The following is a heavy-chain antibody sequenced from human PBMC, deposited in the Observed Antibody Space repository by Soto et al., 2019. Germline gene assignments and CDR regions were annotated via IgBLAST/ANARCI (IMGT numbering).Heavy chain of an antibody. CDR1: GYTFTSYY. D-gene: IGHD3-3*01. Sequence: VKVSCKASGYTFTSYYMHWVRQAPGQGLEWMGIINPSGGSTSYAKKFKGRDTMTRDTSTSTVYMELSSLRSEDTAVYYCARDQRFLEWFRFDYWGQGTLVTVSS. CDR3: ARDQRFLEWFRFDY. V-gene: IGHV1-46*03. CDR2: INPSGGST. J-gene: IGHJ4*02.